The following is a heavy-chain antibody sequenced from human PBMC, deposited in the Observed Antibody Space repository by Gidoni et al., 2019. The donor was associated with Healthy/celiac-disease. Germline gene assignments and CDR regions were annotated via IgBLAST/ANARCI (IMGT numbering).Heavy chain of an antibody. Sequence: QVQLLQSGAEVKKPGASVKVSCKASGYTFTSYYMHWVRQVPDQGLEWMGIINPSGGSTSYAQKFQGRVTMTRDKSTSTVYMELSSLRSEDTAVYYCARTTVVTPHAFDIWGQGTMVTVSS. CDR1: GYTFTSYY. CDR3: ARTTVVTPHAFDI. D-gene: IGHD4-17*01. V-gene: IGHV1-46*01. J-gene: IGHJ3*02. CDR2: INPSGGST.